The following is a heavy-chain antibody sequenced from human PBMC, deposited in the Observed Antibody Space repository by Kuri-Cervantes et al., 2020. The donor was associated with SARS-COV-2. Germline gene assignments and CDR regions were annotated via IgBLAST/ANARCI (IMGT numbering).Heavy chain of an antibody. CDR1: GGSVNFISYY. CDR3: AGDVGTTSRFDY. J-gene: IGHJ4*02. V-gene: IGHV4-61*01. CDR2: TYNNGIIT. D-gene: IGHD1-26*01. Sequence: SETLSLTCTVSGGSVNFISYYWSWIRQPPGKGLEWIGHTYNNGIITNYNPSLKSRVTISVDTSKNQFFLRLTSVTAADTAVYYCAGDVGTTSRFDYWGQGALVTVSS.